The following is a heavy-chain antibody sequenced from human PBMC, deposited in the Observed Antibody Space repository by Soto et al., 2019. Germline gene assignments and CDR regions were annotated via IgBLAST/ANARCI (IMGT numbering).Heavy chain of an antibody. CDR1: GGSISSYY. V-gene: IGHV4-59*01. J-gene: IGHJ4*02. CDR2: IYYSGST. CDR3: ARERLDYFDY. Sequence: SETLSLTCTVSGGSISSYYWSWIRQPPGKGLEWIGYIYYSGSTNYNPSLKSRVTISVDTSKNQFSLKLSSVTAADTAVYYCARERLDYFDYWGQGTLVTVSS.